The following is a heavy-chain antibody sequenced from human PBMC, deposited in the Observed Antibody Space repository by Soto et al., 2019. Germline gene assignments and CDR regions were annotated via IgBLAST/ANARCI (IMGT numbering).Heavy chain of an antibody. CDR2: ISSSSSYI. J-gene: IGHJ3*02. CDR1: GFTFSSYS. CDR3: ARDGGVMTTVVNHPDAFDI. D-gene: IGHD4-17*01. V-gene: IGHV3-21*01. Sequence: GGSLRLSCAASGFTFSSYSMNWVRQAPGKGLEWGSSISSSSSYIYYANSVKGRFTISRDNAKNSLYLQMHSLRAEDTAVYYCARDGGVMTTVVNHPDAFDIWGQGTMVT.